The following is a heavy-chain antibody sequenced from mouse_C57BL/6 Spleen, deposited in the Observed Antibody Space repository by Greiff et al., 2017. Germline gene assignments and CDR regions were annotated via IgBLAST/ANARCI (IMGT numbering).Heavy chain of an antibody. V-gene: IGHV1-82*01. J-gene: IGHJ2*01. CDR2: IYPGDGDT. CDR3: ARGRLRQGDYFDY. D-gene: IGHD2-4*01. Sequence: VQLQQSGPELVKPGASVKISCKASGYAFSSSWMNWVKQRPGKGLEWIGRIYPGDGDTNYNGKFKGKATLTADKSSSTAYMQLSSLTSEDSAVYFCARGRLRQGDYFDYWGQGTTLTVSS. CDR1: GYAFSSSW.